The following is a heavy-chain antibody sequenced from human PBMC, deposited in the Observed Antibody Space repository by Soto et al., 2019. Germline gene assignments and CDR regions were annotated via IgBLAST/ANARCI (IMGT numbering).Heavy chain of an antibody. CDR1: GGSMSEYF. Sequence: SETLSLTCSVSGGSMSEYFWSWIRQSPGKGLEWIGYIYYLGSTDYNPSLKSRVTISVDTSKRQFSLRLTSVTAADTAAYYCARGGYDGSGSPYPAYWGPGTQVTVSS. D-gene: IGHD3-10*01. V-gene: IGHV4-59*01. J-gene: IGHJ4*02. CDR3: ARGGYDGSGSPYPAY. CDR2: IYYLGST.